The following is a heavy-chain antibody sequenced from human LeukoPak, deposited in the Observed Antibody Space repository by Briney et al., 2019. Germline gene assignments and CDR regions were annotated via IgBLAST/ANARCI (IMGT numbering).Heavy chain of an antibody. J-gene: IGHJ4*02. D-gene: IGHD3-9*01. V-gene: IGHV3-74*01. Sequence: GGSLRLSCAASGFTFSTYWMHWVRQVPGKGLVWVSRVNREGTTSAYAGSVKGRFTISRDNDKNTLYLQMNSLRVEDTAVYYCARDVDWILFDYWGQGTLVTVSS. CDR1: GFTFSTYW. CDR2: VNREGTTS. CDR3: ARDVDWILFDY.